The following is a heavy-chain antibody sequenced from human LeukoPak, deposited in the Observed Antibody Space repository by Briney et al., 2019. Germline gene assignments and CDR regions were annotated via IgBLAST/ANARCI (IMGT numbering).Heavy chain of an antibody. CDR1: GGSISSYY. CDR3: ARTYYYDSSGYYGFDY. V-gene: IGHV4-59*01. J-gene: IGHJ4*02. CDR2: IYYSGST. Sequence: SETLSLTCTVSGGSISSYYWSWIRQPPGKGLEWIGYIYYSGSTNYNPSLKSRVTISVDTSKNQFSLKLSSVTAADTAVYYCARTYYYDSSGYYGFDYWGQGTLVTVSP. D-gene: IGHD3-22*01.